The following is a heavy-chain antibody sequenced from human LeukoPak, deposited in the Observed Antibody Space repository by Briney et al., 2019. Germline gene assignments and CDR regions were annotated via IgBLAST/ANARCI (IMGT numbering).Heavy chain of an antibody. CDR3: ARVSGTTDGAFDI. CDR1: GGSISSYY. CDR2: IYYSGST. J-gene: IGHJ3*02. V-gene: IGHV4-59*01. D-gene: IGHD1-7*01. Sequence: SETLSLTCTVSGGSISSYYWSWIRQPPGKGLEGIGYIYYSGSTNYNPSLKSRVTISVDTSKNQFSLKLSSVTAADTAVYYCARVSGTTDGAFDIWGQGTMVTVSS.